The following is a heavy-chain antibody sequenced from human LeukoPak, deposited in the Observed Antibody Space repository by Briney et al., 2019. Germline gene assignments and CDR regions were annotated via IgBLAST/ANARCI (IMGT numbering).Heavy chain of an antibody. V-gene: IGHV4-61*02. D-gene: IGHD4-17*01. CDR2: IYTSGST. J-gene: IGHJ5*02. CDR1: GGSISSGSYY. CDR3: ARDGDTVTTDNWFDP. Sequence: SETLSLTRTVSGGSISSGSYYWSWIRQPAGKGLEWIGRIYTSGSTNYNPSLKSRVTISVDTSKNQFSLKLSSVTAADTAVYYCARDGDTVTTDNWFDPWGQGTLVTVSS.